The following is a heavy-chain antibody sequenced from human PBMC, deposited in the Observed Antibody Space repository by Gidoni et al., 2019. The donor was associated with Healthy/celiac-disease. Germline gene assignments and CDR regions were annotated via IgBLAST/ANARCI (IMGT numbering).Heavy chain of an antibody. D-gene: IGHD3-10*01. V-gene: IGHV2-5*02. J-gene: IGHJ3*02. CDR1: GFSLSTSGVG. CDR2: IYWDDDK. Sequence: QITLKESGPTLVKPTQTLTLNCTFSGFSLSTSGVGVGWIRQPPGKALEWLALIYWDDDKRYSPSLKSRLTITKDTSKNQVVLTMTNMDPVDTATYYCAHRPSNYYGSGRYDRRGAFDIWGQGTMVTVSS. CDR3: AHRPSNYYGSGRYDRRGAFDI.